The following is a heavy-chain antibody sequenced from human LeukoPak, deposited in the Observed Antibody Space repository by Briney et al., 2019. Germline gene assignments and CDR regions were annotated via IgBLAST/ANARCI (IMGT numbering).Heavy chain of an antibody. V-gene: IGHV3-23*01. CDR3: ARVNFDYFYYGMDV. CDR2: ISGSGDTT. Sequence: GGSLRLSCAVSGFTFSNYAMNWVRQAPGKGLEWVSTISGSGDTTYYADSVKGRFTISRDNSKNTVYLQLGSLRAEDMAMYYCARVNFDYFYYGMDVWGQGTTVTVSS. D-gene: IGHD1-20*01. J-gene: IGHJ6*02. CDR1: GFTFSNYA.